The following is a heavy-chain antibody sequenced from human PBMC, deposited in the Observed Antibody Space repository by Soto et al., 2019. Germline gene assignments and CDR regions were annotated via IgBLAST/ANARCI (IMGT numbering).Heavy chain of an antibody. D-gene: IGHD6-6*01. CDR3: VRSHIVPRLFMYPYDY. J-gene: IGHJ4*02. V-gene: IGHV4-39*01. CDR2: IYYDGST. Sequence: SETLSLTCTVSGASISSSSFYWGWIRQPPGKGLESIANIYYDGSTYYNPSLKSRVTISVDTSKNQFSLKLSSVTAADTAVYYCVRSHIVPRLFMYPYDYWGQGTLVTVSS. CDR1: GASISSSSFY.